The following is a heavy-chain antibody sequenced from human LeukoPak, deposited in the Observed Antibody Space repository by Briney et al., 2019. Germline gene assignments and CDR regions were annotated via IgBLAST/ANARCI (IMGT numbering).Heavy chain of an antibody. V-gene: IGHV3-7*03. Sequence: GGSLRLSCAASGFTVNNYGVHWVRQAPGKGLEWVANIKLDGSEKNYVDSVKGRFTISRDNTKNSLYLQMNSLRVEDTAVFYCARDQYDTWSRRGNFDSWGQGTLVIVSS. D-gene: IGHD3-3*01. J-gene: IGHJ4*02. CDR2: IKLDGSEK. CDR3: ARDQYDTWSRRGNFDS. CDR1: GFTVNNYG.